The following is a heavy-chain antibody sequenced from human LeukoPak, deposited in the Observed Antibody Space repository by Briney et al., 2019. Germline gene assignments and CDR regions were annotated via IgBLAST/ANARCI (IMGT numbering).Heavy chain of an antibody. J-gene: IGHJ4*02. Sequence: GESLKISCKHSEYSFPNYCIGWVRQMPGKGLEWMGIIYPDDSDTRYSPSFQGQVTISADKSISTAYLQWSSLKASDTAMYYCARLRGRAAAAGIIDYWGQGTLVTVSS. V-gene: IGHV5-51*01. D-gene: IGHD6-25*01. CDR1: EYSFPNYC. CDR3: ARLRGRAAAAGIIDY. CDR2: IYPDDSDT.